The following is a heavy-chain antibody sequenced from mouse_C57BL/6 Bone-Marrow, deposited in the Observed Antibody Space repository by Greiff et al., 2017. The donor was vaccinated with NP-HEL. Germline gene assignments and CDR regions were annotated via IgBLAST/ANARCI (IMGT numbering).Heavy chain of an antibody. Sequence: VQLQQSGAELVKPGASVKLSCKASGYTFTEYTIHWVKQRSGQGLEWIGWFYPGSGSIKYNEKFKDKATLTADKSSSTVYMEFSRLTSEDSAVYFCARHEEEVVATGYYFDYWGQGTTLTVSS. CDR3: ARHEEEVVATGYYFDY. CDR1: GYTFTEYT. V-gene: IGHV1-62-2*01. D-gene: IGHD1-1*01. CDR2: FYPGSGSI. J-gene: IGHJ2*01.